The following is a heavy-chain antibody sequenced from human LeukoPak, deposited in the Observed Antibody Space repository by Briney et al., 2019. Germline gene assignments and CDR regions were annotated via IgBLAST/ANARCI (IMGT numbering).Heavy chain of an antibody. D-gene: IGHD3-9*01. CDR3: ARGAADYELLTGYYLAFDI. CDR1: SASISGYY. CDR2: IHFTGST. Sequence: SETLSLTCAVSSASISGYYWNWVRQPPGGGLEWIGYIHFTGSTNYNPSPKSRVTISLATSKNQFSLTLTSVTAADTAVYFCARGAADYELLTGYYLAFDIWGQGTLLTVSS. J-gene: IGHJ3*02. V-gene: IGHV4-59*01.